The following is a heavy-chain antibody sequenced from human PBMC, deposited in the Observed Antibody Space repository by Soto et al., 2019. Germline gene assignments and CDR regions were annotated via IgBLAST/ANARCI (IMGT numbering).Heavy chain of an antibody. Sequence: SETLSLTCTVSGGSISSSRCHWGWIRQPPGKGLEWIASIKYSGTTFYNPSLKSRVTLSVDTSKNQFALKLSSVTAAETAVYYCASHGITGSYYDPFDIWGQGTMVTVSS. D-gene: IGHD1-26*01. CDR3: ASHGITGSYYDPFDI. CDR1: GGSISSSRCH. J-gene: IGHJ3*02. V-gene: IGHV4-39*01. CDR2: IKYSGTT.